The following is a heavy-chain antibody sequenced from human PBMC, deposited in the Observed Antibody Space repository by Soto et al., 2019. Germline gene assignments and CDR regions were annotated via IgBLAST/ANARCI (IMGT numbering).Heavy chain of an antibody. CDR1: GGSITSSSYY. J-gene: IGHJ4*02. Sequence: SETLSLTCTVSGGSITSSSYYWGWIRQPPGKGLEWIGEIYRTGSTNYNPSLKSRVTISLDKSENQFSLKVTSLTAADTAVYYCASRDPGTSVDYWGQGTLVTVSS. V-gene: IGHV4-39*07. D-gene: IGHD1-7*01. CDR3: ASRDPGTSVDY. CDR2: IYRTGST.